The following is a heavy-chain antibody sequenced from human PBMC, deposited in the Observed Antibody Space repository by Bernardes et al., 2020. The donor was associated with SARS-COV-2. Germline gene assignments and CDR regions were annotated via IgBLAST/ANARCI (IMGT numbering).Heavy chain of an antibody. Sequence: VGSLSLSCAASGWTFSSFWMHWVRQVPGKGLVWVSRINEDGTITDYADSVKGRFTISRDNAKNTLFLQMNSLRAEDTAVYYCARDVVGKEDFWGQGTLVTVSS. CDR2: INEDGTIT. D-gene: IGHD6-6*01. J-gene: IGHJ4*02. CDR3: ARDVVGKEDF. V-gene: IGHV3-74*01. CDR1: GWTFSSFW.